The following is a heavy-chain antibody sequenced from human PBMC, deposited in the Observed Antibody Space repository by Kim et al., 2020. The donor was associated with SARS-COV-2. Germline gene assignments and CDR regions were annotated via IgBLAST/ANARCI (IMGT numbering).Heavy chain of an antibody. V-gene: IGHV3-7*03. D-gene: IGHD3-10*01. Sequence: DSVNGRFTISRDNAKNSFYLQMNSLRTDDTAVYYCARSGVLWFGESRFDPWGQGTLVTVSS. J-gene: IGHJ5*02. CDR3: ARSGVLWFGESRFDP.